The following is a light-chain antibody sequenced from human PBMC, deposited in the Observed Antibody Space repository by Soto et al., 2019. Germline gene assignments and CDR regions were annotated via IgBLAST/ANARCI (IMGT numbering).Light chain of an antibody. V-gene: IGKV3-20*01. CDR2: ATS. CDR1: QPVSTSY. Sequence: DIVLTQSPGTLSVSPGESATLSCRPSQPVSTSYLAWFQKKPGQAPRLLIYATSKRASGIPDRFSGSGSGTDFTLTISRLEPEDCAVFYCHQYVTSPYTFGQGTSLEI. J-gene: IGKJ2*01. CDR3: HQYVTSPYT.